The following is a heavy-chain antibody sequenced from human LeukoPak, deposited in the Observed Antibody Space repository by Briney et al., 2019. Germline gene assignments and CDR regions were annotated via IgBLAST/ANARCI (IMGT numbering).Heavy chain of an antibody. D-gene: IGHD2-2*01. J-gene: IGHJ4*02. CDR1: GGSISSYY. V-gene: IGHV4-4*07. CDR2: IYTTGST. Sequence: SETLSLTCTVSGGSISSYYWNWIRQPAGKGLEWIGRIYTTGSTNYNPSPKSRVTMSVDTSKNQFSLKLSSVTAADTALYYCARAYCSTTSCPSYYFDYWGQGTLVTVSS. CDR3: ARAYCSTTSCPSYYFDY.